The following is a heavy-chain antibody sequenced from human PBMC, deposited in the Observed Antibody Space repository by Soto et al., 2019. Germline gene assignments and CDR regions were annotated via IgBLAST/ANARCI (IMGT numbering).Heavy chain of an antibody. CDR3: ARAAGGGYCSGGSCYSRAFDI. J-gene: IGHJ3*02. CDR2: IYHSGST. Sequence: SETLSLTCAVSGYAIISGYYWVWIRHPPGEVLEWIGSIYHSGSTYYNPSLKSRVTISVDTSKNQFSLKLSSVTAADTAVYYCARAAGGGYCSGGSCYSRAFDIWGQGTMVTVSS. V-gene: IGHV4-38-2*01. D-gene: IGHD2-15*01. CDR1: GYAIISGYY.